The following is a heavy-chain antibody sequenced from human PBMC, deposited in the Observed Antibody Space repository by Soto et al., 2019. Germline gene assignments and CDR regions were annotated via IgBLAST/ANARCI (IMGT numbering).Heavy chain of an antibody. CDR1: GCSFTRYA. Sequence: QVQLVQSGAEVKRPGASVRISCRASGCSFTRYAVHWVRQAPGQRFEWMGWIDAGNSRTKYSQNFQGRVIITRDAAANTAFMELSGLRSDDTAMYYCARGRWSQTTADYYLDYWGQGNLVTVSS. V-gene: IGHV1-3*01. D-gene: IGHD6-13*01. J-gene: IGHJ4*02. CDR3: ARGRWSQTTADYYLDY. CDR2: IDAGNSRT.